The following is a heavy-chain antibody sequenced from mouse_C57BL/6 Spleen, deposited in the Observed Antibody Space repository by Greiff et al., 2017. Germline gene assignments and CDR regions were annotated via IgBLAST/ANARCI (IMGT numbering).Heavy chain of an antibody. CDR2: ISDGGSYT. V-gene: IGHV5-4*01. Sequence: DVQLVESGGGLVKPGGSLKLSCAASGFTFSSYAMSWVRQTPEKRLEWVATISDGGSYTYYPDNVKGRFTISRDNAKNNLYLQMSHLKSEDTAMYYCARDRAPGYYYGTAWFAYWGQGTLVTVSA. J-gene: IGHJ3*01. CDR3: ARDRAPGYYYGTAWFAY. CDR1: GFTFSSYA. D-gene: IGHD1-1*01.